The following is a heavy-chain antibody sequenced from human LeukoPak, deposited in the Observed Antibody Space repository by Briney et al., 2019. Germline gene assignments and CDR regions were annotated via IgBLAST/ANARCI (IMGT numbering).Heavy chain of an antibody. CDR1: GYTSTGYY. Sequence: GASVKVSCKASGYTSTGYYMHWVRQSPGQGLEWMGWINPNSGGTNYAQKFQGRVTMTRDTSISTAYMELSRLRSDDTAVYYCARDPPPMGYCSSTSCQGDDYWGQGTLVTVSS. V-gene: IGHV1-2*02. J-gene: IGHJ4*02. CDR2: INPNSGGT. D-gene: IGHD2-2*01. CDR3: ARDPPPMGYCSSTSCQGDDY.